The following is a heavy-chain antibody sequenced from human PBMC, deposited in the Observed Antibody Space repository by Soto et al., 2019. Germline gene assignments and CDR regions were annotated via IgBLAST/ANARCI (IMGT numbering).Heavy chain of an antibody. CDR3: VRVNADAYDV. J-gene: IGHJ3*01. V-gene: IGHV3-13*01. CDR2: ITTGGNA. Sequence: GGSLRLSCAASGVSFSNHDMHWVRQPKGKGLEWVSGITTGGNAYFADSVKGRFSISRENAKNSFYLQTSSLRAEDTAMYYCVRVNADAYDVWGQGTMVTVSS. CDR1: GVSFSNHD.